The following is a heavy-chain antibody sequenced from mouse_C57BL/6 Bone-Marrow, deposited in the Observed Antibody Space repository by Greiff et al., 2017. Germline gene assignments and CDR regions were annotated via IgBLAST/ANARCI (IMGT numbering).Heavy chain of an antibody. Sequence: QVHVKQPGAELVKPGASVKMSCKASGYTFTSYWITWVKQRPGQGLEWIGDIYPGSGSTNYNEKFKSKATLTVDTSSSTAYMQLSSLTSEDSAVYYCARKMGYYGSSYHFWGQGTTLTVSS. D-gene: IGHD1-1*01. CDR2: IYPGSGST. CDR3: ARKMGYYGSSYHF. J-gene: IGHJ2*01. V-gene: IGHV1-55*01. CDR1: GYTFTSYW.